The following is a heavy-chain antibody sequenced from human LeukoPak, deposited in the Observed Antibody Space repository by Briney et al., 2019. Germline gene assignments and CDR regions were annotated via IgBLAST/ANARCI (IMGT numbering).Heavy chain of an antibody. CDR3: ARDRPTAATPNWFDP. CDR2: ISAYNGNT. CDR1: GYTFTSYG. Sequence: ASVKVSCKASGYTFTSYGISWVRQAPGQGLEWMGWISAYNGNTNYAQKLQGRVTMTTDTSTSTAYMELRSLRSDDTAVYYCARDRPTAATPNWFDPWGQGTLVIVSS. V-gene: IGHV1-18*01. J-gene: IGHJ5*02. D-gene: IGHD4-17*01.